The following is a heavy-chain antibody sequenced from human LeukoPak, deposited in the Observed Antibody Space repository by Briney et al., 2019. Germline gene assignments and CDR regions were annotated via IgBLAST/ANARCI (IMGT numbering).Heavy chain of an antibody. CDR1: GYTFTSYG. V-gene: IGHV1-18*01. CDR2: ISAYNGNT. D-gene: IGHD3-10*01. Sequence: ASVKVSCKASGYTFTSYGISWVRQAPGQGLEWMGWISAYNGNTNYAQKLQGRVTVTTDTSTSTAYMELRSLRSDDTAVYYCARDSSSVLLWFGETHYWGQGTLVTVSS. J-gene: IGHJ4*02. CDR3: ARDSSSVLLWFGETHY.